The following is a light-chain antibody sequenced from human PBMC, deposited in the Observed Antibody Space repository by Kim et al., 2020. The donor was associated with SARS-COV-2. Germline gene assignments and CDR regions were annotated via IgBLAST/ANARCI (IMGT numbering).Light chain of an antibody. V-gene: IGLV2-8*01. J-gene: IGLJ3*02. CDR2: GVS. Sequence: SCTISCTGTSSDVGGYNYFSWFQHHPRKAPQRIIDGVSKRPAGVPDRFSRSKSGNKASLNGSGLQAEDEADYYCSSYAGNKKGVFGGGTKLTVL. CDR3: SSYAGNKKGV. CDR1: SSDVGGYNY.